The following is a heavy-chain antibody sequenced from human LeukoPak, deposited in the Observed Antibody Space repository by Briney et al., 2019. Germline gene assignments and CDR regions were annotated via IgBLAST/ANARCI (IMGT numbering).Heavy chain of an antibody. J-gene: IGHJ4*02. CDR3: VSFYETY. Sequence: PGGSPRLSCAASGNYWMRWVRQVPGKGLVWVSHINSDGSWTSYADSVKGRFTISKDNAKNTVYLQMNSLRAEDTAVYYCVSFYETYWGRGTLVTVSS. CDR2: INSDGSWT. CDR1: GNYW. V-gene: IGHV3-74*01. D-gene: IGHD2/OR15-2a*01.